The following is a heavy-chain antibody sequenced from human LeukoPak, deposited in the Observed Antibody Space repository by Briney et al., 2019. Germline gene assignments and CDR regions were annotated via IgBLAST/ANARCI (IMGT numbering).Heavy chain of an antibody. D-gene: IGHD3-22*01. CDR3: ARASSSGYYFRDFCFDY. Sequence: PGGSLRLSRAASGFTFSSYWMSWVRQAPGKGLEWVANIKQDGSEKYYVDSVKGRFTISRDNAKNSLYLQMNSLRAEDTAVYYCARASSSGYYFRDFCFDYWGQGTLVTVSS. CDR1: GFTFSSYW. J-gene: IGHJ4*02. CDR2: IKQDGSEK. V-gene: IGHV3-7*01.